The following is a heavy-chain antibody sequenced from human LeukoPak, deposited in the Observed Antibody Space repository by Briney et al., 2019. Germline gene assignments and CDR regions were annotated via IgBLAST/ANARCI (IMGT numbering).Heavy chain of an antibody. Sequence: PSETLSLTCAFYGGSFSDNYWSWLRQPPGKGLEWIGEINHSGSTNYSPSLRSRVTISVDTSKNQFSLNLRSVTAADTAVYYCASPTTVTTSAYRAFDIWGQGTMVTVSA. CDR2: INHSGST. V-gene: IGHV4-34*01. D-gene: IGHD4-17*01. J-gene: IGHJ3*02. CDR3: ASPTTVTTSAYRAFDI. CDR1: GGSFSDNY.